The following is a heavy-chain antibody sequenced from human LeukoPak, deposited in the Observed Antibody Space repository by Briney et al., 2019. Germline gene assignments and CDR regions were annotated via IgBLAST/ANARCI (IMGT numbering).Heavy chain of an antibody. CDR2: VSAYNGKT. V-gene: IGHV1-18*01. D-gene: IGHD3-9*01. CDR1: GYTFTNYG. CDR3: ARGSYDILTGQNWLGP. J-gene: IGHJ5*02. Sequence: ASVKVSCKASGYTFTNYGIGWVRQAPGQGLEWMGWVSAYNGKTSFAQNIQGRVTLTTDTSTSTAYMELWGLRSDDTAVYYCARGSYDILTGQNWLGPWGQGTLVTVSS.